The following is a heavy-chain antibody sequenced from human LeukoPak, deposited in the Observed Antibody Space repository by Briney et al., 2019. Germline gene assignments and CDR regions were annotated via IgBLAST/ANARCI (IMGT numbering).Heavy chain of an antibody. V-gene: IGHV4-59*08. J-gene: IGHJ5*02. CDR2: SSSSGST. CDR3: ARRVGGFGESASNWFDP. CDR1: GRSLNDFY. D-gene: IGHD3-10*01. Sequence: SETLSLTCTVSGRSLNDFYWSWIRQSPGKGLEWIGYSSSSGSTNYHPSLKSRVTISVDTSRNQFSLKLSSVTAADTAVYYCARRVGGFGESASNWFDPWGQGTLVTVSS.